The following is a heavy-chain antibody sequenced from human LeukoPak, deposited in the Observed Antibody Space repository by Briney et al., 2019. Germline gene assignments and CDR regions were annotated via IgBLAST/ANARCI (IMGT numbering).Heavy chain of an antibody. CDR2: ISGSGGST. J-gene: IGHJ4*02. Sequence: QPGGSPRLSCAASGFTFSSYAMSWVRQAPGKGLEWVSAISGSGGSTYYADSVKGRFTISRDNSKNTLYLQMNSLRAEDTAVYYCARMTSSGWFTPVWGQGTLVTVSS. CDR1: GFTFSSYA. CDR3: ARMTSSGWFTPV. V-gene: IGHV3-23*01. D-gene: IGHD6-19*01.